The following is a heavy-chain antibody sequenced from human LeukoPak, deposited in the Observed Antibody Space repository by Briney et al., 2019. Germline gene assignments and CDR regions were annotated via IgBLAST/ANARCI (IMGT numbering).Heavy chain of an antibody. Sequence: ASVKVSCKVSGYTPTELSMHWVRQAPGKGLEWMGGFDPEDGETIYAQKFQGRVTMTEDTSTDTAYMELSSLRSEDTAVYYCATDLIPPPYYYDSSVVYWGQGTLVTVSS. CDR3: ATDLIPPPYYYDSSVVY. D-gene: IGHD3-22*01. CDR2: FDPEDGET. V-gene: IGHV1-24*01. CDR1: GYTPTELS. J-gene: IGHJ4*02.